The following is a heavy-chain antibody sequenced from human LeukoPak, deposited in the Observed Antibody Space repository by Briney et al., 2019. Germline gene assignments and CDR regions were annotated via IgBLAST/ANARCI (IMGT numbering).Heavy chain of an antibody. CDR3: ARVYGDYALTEYYGMDV. CDR2: IIPIFGTA. Sequence: ASVKVSCKASGGTFSSYAISWVRQAPGQGLEWMGGIIPIFGTANYAQKFQGRVTITADESTSTAYMELSSLRSEDTAVYYCARVYGDYALTEYYGMDVWGQGTTVIVSS. V-gene: IGHV1-69*13. CDR1: GGTFSSYA. J-gene: IGHJ6*02. D-gene: IGHD4-17*01.